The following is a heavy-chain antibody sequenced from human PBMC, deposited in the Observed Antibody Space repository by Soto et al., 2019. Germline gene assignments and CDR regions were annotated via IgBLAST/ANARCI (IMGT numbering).Heavy chain of an antibody. CDR3: VKGGNRGSGVDY. CDR1: GFTFDDYP. D-gene: IGHD3-10*01. CDR2: ITWDGART. J-gene: IGHJ4*02. Sequence: VQLVESGGVVAQPGGSLRLSCAASGFTFDDYPMHWVRQVPGKGLEWVSHITWDGARTYYADSVGGRFTISRDNTKNSLYLEMSRLRTYDTALYYCVKGGNRGSGVDYWGQGTLVTVSS. V-gene: IGHV3-43*01.